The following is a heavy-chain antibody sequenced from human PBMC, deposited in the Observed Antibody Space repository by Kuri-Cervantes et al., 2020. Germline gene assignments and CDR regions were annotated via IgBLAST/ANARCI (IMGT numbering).Heavy chain of an antibody. V-gene: IGHV4-39*01. Sequence: SETLSLTCTVSGGSIRSTIYYWGWIRQPPGKGLEWIGSIYYSGNTYYNPSLKSRITISVDTSKNQFSLKLSSVTAADTAVYYCARGYYHMDVWGEGTSVTVSS. CDR1: GGSIRSTIYY. CDR3: ARGYYHMDV. CDR2: IYYSGNT. J-gene: IGHJ6*03.